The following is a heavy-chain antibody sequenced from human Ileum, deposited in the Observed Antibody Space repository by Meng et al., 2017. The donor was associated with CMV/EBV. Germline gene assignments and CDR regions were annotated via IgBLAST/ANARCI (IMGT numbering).Heavy chain of an antibody. Sequence: CKASGYSFGIYGIPWVRQAPGQGLEWMGWISAENGNTDYARKFQDRITVTTDTSTNIAYMELRSLRSDDSAVYFCARAGAAVTTHFDLWGQGTLVPVSS. CDR2: ISAENGNT. D-gene: IGHD4-17*01. CDR3: ARAGAAVTTHFDL. V-gene: IGHV1-18*01. J-gene: IGHJ4*02. CDR1: GYSFGIYG.